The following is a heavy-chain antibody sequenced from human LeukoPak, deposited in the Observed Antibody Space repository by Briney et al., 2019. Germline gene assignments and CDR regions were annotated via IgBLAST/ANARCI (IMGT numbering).Heavy chain of an antibody. V-gene: IGHV1-69*05. Sequence: ASVKVSCKASGGTFSSYAISWVRQAPGQGLGWMGGIIPLFGTANYAQKFQGRLTITTDESTRTAYMELSSLRSEDTAVYYCARGFHYDSSGYYYFYWGQGTLVTVSS. D-gene: IGHD3-22*01. CDR1: GGTFSSYA. J-gene: IGHJ4*02. CDR3: ARGFHYDSSGYYYFY. CDR2: IIPLFGTA.